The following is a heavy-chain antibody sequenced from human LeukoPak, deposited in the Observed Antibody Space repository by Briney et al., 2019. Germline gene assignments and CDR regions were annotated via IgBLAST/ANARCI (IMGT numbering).Heavy chain of an antibody. CDR2: INSDGGST. CDR1: GFTLSSYW. CDR3: ARDRYYGSGSYSL. J-gene: IGHJ4*02. V-gene: IGHV3-74*01. D-gene: IGHD3-10*01. Sequence: GGSLRLSCAASGFTLSSYWMHWVRQAPGKGLVWVSRINSDGGSTSYADSVKGRFTISRDNAKNTLYLQMNSLRAEDTAVYYCARDRYYGSGSYSLWGQGTLVTVSS.